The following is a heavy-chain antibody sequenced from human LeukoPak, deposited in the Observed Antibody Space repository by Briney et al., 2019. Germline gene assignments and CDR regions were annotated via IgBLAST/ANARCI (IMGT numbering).Heavy chain of an antibody. CDR2: MYSSGST. Sequence: SETLSLTCTVSGGSISITSYYWGWIRQPPGKGLEWIGSMYSSGSTYYNPSLKSRVTISVDTSKNQFSLKLSSVTAADTAVYYCARERYYYYYMDVWGKGTTVTISS. CDR3: ARERYYYYYMDV. V-gene: IGHV4-39*07. J-gene: IGHJ6*03. CDR1: GGSISITSYY.